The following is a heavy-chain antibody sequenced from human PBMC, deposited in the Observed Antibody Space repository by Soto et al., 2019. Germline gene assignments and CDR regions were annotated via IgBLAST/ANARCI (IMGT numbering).Heavy chain of an antibody. Sequence: QVQLQESGPGLVKPSETLSLTCTVSGGSISSYYWSWIRQPAGKGLEWIGRIYTNGSTNYNPSLKSLVTMSGDTSKNQFSLKLSSVTAADTAVYYCARGSRVEWPYDSSGYLDYWGQGTLVTVSS. V-gene: IGHV4-4*07. J-gene: IGHJ4*02. CDR3: ARGSRVEWPYDSSGYLDY. CDR2: IYTNGST. D-gene: IGHD3-22*01. CDR1: GGSISSYY.